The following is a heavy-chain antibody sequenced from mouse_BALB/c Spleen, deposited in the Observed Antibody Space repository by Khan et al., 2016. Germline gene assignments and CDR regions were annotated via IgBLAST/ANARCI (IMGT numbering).Heavy chain of an antibody. CDR1: GFNIKDTY. CDR3: ARFAY. V-gene: IGHV14-3*02. J-gene: IGHJ3*01. Sequence: VQLQQPGAELVKPGASVKLSCTASGFNIKDTYMHWVKQRPEQGLEWIGRIDIANGNNKYEMKLQGKAPITADTSSNTAYLSLSSLPSEDTAGEDGARFAYWGQGTLVTVSA. CDR2: IDIANGNN.